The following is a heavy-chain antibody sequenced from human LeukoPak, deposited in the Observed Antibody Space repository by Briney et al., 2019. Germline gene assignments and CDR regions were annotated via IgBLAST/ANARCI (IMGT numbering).Heavy chain of an antibody. CDR1: GGTFSCYA. CDR2: VIPIFGTA. CDR3: ARGLVGAADY. J-gene: IGHJ4*02. D-gene: IGHD1-26*01. Sequence: SVKVSCKASGGTFSCYAISWVRQAPGQGLEWMGGVIPIFGTANYAQKFQGRVTITTDESTSTAYMELSSLRSEDTAVYYCARGLVGAADYWGQGTLVTVSS. V-gene: IGHV1-69*05.